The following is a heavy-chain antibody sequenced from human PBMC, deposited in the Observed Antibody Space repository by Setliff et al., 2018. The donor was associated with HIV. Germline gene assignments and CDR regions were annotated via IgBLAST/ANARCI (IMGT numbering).Heavy chain of an antibody. CDR1: GFTLSNTY. CDR2: LYGSGDT. J-gene: IGHJ4*02. CDR3: ARDRGTQHYSFDY. Sequence: PGGSLRLSCAASGFTLSNTYMAWVRQAPGKRPEWVSTLYGSGDTYHADSVKGRFTISRDSSDTTVSLQMNSLRSEDTAIYYCARDRGTQHYSFDYWGQGTLVTVSS. V-gene: IGHV3-66*03. D-gene: IGHD1-26*01.